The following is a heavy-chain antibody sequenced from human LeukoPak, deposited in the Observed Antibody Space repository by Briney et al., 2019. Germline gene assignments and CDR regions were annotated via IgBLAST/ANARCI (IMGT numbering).Heavy chain of an antibody. CDR3: ARVNTAMGMDDAFDI. J-gene: IGHJ3*02. CDR2: IYYSGST. CDR1: GGSISSYY. D-gene: IGHD5-18*01. Sequence: PSEALSLTCTVSGGSISSYYWSWIRQPPGKGLEWIGYIYYSGSTNYNPSLKSRVTISVDTSKNQFSLKLSSVTAADTAVYYCARVNTAMGMDDAFDIWGQGTMVTVSS. V-gene: IGHV4-59*01.